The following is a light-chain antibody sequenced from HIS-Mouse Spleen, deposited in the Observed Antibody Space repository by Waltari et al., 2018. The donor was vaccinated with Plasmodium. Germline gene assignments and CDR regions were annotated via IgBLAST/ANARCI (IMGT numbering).Light chain of an antibody. J-gene: IGLJ2*01. CDR2: EVS. V-gene: IGLV2-14*01. CDR1: SRAVGGYNS. CDR3: SSYTSSSTRV. Sequence: QSALTPPASVSGSPGQSITISCTGTSRAVGGYNSLPWYQQHPGKAPKLMIYEVSNRPSGVSNRCSGSKSGNTASLTISGLQAEDEADYYCSSYTSSSTRVFGGGTKLTVL.